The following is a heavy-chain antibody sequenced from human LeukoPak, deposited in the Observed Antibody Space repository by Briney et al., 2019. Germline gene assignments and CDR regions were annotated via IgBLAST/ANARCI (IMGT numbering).Heavy chain of an antibody. CDR3: ATDYNGSGSYLS. CDR1: GYTLTELS. D-gene: IGHD3-10*01. Sequence: ASVKVSCKVSGYTLTELSMHWVRQAPGEGLEWMGGFDPEDGETIYAQKFQGRVTMTEDTSTDTAYMELSSLRSEDTAVYYCATDYNGSGSYLSWGQGTLVTVSS. CDR2: FDPEDGET. V-gene: IGHV1-24*01. J-gene: IGHJ5*02.